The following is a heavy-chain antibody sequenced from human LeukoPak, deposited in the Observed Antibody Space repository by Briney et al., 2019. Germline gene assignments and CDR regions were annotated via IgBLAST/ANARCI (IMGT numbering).Heavy chain of an antibody. V-gene: IGHV3-53*04. D-gene: IGHD6-13*01. CDR2: IYSGGST. Sequence: GSLRLSCAASGFNVSSNYKSWVRQAPGKGLEWVPVIYSGGSTYYADSVKGRFTISRHNSKNTLYLQMNSLRAEDTAVYYCARLSEAGTTGYYYGMDVWGQGTTVTVSS. J-gene: IGHJ6*02. CDR1: GFNVSSNY. CDR3: ARLSEAGTTGYYYGMDV.